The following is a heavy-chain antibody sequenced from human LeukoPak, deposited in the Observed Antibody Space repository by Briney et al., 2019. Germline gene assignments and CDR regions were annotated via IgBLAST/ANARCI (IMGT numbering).Heavy chain of an antibody. V-gene: IGHV4-39*01. J-gene: IGHJ2*01. D-gene: IGHD5-18*01. CDR3: ARGSRIQLWLRYFDL. Sequence: PSETLSLTCTVSGGSISSSSYYWGWIRQPPGKGLEWIGSIYYSGSTYYNPSLKSRVTISVDTSKNQFSLKLSSVAAADTAVYYCARGSRIQLWLRYFDLWGRGTLVTVSS. CDR1: GGSISSSSYY. CDR2: IYYSGST.